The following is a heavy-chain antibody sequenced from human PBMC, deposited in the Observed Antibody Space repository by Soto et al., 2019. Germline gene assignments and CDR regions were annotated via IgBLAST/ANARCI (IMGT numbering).Heavy chain of an antibody. CDR1: GFSLSTRGVG. Sequence: QITLKESGPTLVKPTQTLTLTCTFSGFSLSTRGVGVGWIRQPPGKALEWLALIYWDDDQRYRPSLNNRLSITKDTSKNQVVLTMTNMDPVDTATYYCARRRNSNYGFDYWGQGTLVTVSS. CDR2: IYWDDDQ. D-gene: IGHD4-4*01. V-gene: IGHV2-5*02. CDR3: ARRRNSNYGFDY. J-gene: IGHJ4*02.